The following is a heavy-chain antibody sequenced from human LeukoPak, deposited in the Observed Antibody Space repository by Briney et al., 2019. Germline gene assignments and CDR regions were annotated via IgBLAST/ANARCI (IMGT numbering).Heavy chain of an antibody. J-gene: IGHJ4*02. CDR3: ARDEGLDS. CDR1: GGTFSSYA. CDR2: IIPILGIA. V-gene: IGHV1-69*10. Sequence: ASVTVSCKASGGTFSSYAISWVRQAPGQGREWMGRIIPILGIANYAQKFQGRVTITADKSTSTAYMELRSLRSDDTAVYYCARDEGLDSWGQGTLVTVSS.